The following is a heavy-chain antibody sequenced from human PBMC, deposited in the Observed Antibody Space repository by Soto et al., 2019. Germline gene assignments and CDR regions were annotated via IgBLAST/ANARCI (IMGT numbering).Heavy chain of an antibody. J-gene: IGHJ5*02. Sequence: SETLSLTCTVSGASISSYFWTWIRQPAGKGLDWIGRISTSGTTNYNPSLKSRVTMSVDTSKNHFSLNLISVTAADTAVYYCAREAGPDRWFDPWGQGTLVTVSS. CDR3: AREAGPDRWFDP. D-gene: IGHD6-19*01. V-gene: IGHV4-4*07. CDR1: GASISSYF. CDR2: ISTSGTT.